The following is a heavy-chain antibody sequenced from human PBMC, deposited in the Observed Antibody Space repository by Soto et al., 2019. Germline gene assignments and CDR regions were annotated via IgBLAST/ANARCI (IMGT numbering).Heavy chain of an antibody. V-gene: IGHV3-15*01. D-gene: IGHD5-18*01. CDR3: TTSGYSYGYDYYYYGMDV. CDR2: IKSKTDGGTT. Sequence: EVQLLESGGGLVKPGGSLRLSCAASGFTFSNAWMSWVRQAPGKGLEWVGRIKSKTDGGTTDYAAPVKGRFTISRDDSKNTLYLQMNSLKTEDTAVYYCTTSGYSYGYDYYYYGMDVWGQGTTVTVSS. CDR1: GFTFSNAW. J-gene: IGHJ6*02.